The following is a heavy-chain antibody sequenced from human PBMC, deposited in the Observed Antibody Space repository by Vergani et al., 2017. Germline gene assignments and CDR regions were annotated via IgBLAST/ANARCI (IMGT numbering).Heavy chain of an antibody. CDR3: ARPIVGASEAFDI. D-gene: IGHD1-26*01. Sequence: QVQLQESGPGLVKPSETLSLTCTVSGGSISSYYWSWIRQPPGKGLEWIGYIYYSGSTNYNPSLKSRVTISVDTSKNQFSLKLSSVTAADTAVYYCARPIVGASEAFDIWGQGTMVTVSS. CDR1: GGSISSYY. CDR2: IYYSGST. V-gene: IGHV4-59*08. J-gene: IGHJ3*02.